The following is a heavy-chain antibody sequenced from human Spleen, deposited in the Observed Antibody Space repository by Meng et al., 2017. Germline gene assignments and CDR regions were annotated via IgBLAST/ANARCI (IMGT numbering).Heavy chain of an antibody. V-gene: IGHV1-69*01. CDR3: ARDLGLTTVTTGEYYFDY. Sequence: GQLVWSGAELKKPGPSVKVPCKASGGTVSSYAISWVRQAPGQGLEWMGGIIPIFGTANYEQKFQGRVTITADESTSTAYMELSSLRSEDTAVYYCARDLGLTTVTTGEYYFDYWGQGTLVTVSS. J-gene: IGHJ4*02. D-gene: IGHD4-17*01. CDR2: IIPIFGTA. CDR1: GGTVSSYA.